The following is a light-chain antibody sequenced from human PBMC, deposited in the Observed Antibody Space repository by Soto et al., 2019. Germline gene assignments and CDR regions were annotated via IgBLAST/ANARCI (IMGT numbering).Light chain of an antibody. Sequence: EIVMTQSPATLSVSPGERATLSCRASQSVSSNLAWYQQKPGQTPRLLIYGASTRATGIPARFSGSESGTEFTLTISSLQSKDFAVYYCQKYNKWPPLTFGGGTKVDIK. CDR1: QSVSSN. J-gene: IGKJ4*01. CDR3: QKYNKWPPLT. V-gene: IGKV3-15*01. CDR2: GAS.